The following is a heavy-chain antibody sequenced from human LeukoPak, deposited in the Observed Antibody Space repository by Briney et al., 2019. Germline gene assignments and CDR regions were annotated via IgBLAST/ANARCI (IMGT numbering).Heavy chain of an antibody. CDR1: GGSFSGYY. D-gene: IGHD4-23*01. V-gene: IGHV4-34*01. CDR3: ASGGNLAYYYYMDV. Sequence: SETLSLTCAVYGGSFSGYYWSWIRQPPGKGLEWIGEINHSGSTNYNPSLKSRVTISVDTSKNQFSLKLSSVTAADTAVYYCASGGNLAYYYYMDVWGKGTTVTVSS. CDR2: INHSGST. J-gene: IGHJ6*03.